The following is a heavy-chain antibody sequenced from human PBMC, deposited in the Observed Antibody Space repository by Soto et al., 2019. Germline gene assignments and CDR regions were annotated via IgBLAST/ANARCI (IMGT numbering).Heavy chain of an antibody. D-gene: IGHD2-15*01. J-gene: IGHJ6*02. V-gene: IGHV4-30-4*01. CDR1: GGSISSGDYY. Sequence: PSETLSLTCTVSGGSISSGDYYWSWIRQPPGKGLEWIGYIYYSGSTYYNPSLKSRVTISVDTSKNQFSLKLSSVTAADTAVYYCARRTELGYCSGGSCPSYYYGMDVWGQGTTVTVSS. CDR2: IYYSGST. CDR3: ARRTELGYCSGGSCPSYYYGMDV.